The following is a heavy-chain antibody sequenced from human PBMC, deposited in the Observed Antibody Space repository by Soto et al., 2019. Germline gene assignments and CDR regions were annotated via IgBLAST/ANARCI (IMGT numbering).Heavy chain of an antibody. J-gene: IGHJ4*02. D-gene: IGHD2-15*01. V-gene: IGHV3-23*01. CDR3: AKDSNTPICSGGSCCPGY. CDR2: ISGSGGST. CDR1: GFTFTSYA. Sequence: EVQLLESGGGLVQPGGSLRLSCAASGFTFTSYAMSWVRQAPGKGLEWVSAISGSGGSTYYADSVKGRFTISRDNSKNTLSLQMNSLRAEDTAVYYCAKDSNTPICSGGSCCPGYWGQGTLVTVSS.